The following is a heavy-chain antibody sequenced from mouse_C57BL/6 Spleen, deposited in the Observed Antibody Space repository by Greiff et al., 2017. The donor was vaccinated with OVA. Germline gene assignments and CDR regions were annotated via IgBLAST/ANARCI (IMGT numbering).Heavy chain of an antibody. J-gene: IGHJ4*01. CDR1: GYTFTDYH. D-gene: IGHD1-1*01. CDR2: INPNNGGT. V-gene: IGHV1-26*01. Sequence: EVQLQQSGPELVKPGASVKISCKASGYTFTDYHMNWVKQSHGKSLEWIGDINPNNGGTSYNQKFKGKATLTVDKSSSTAYMELRSLTSEDSAVYYCARRRSSYKAMDYWGQGTSVTVSS. CDR3: ARRRSSYKAMDY.